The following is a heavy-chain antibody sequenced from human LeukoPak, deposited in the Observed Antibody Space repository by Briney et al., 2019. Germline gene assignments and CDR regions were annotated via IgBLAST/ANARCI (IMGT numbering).Heavy chain of an antibody. CDR1: GGTFSSYA. J-gene: IGHJ4*02. CDR3: ASSSSPPLFGVVQYYFDY. Sequence: GASVKVSCKASGGTFSSYAISWVRQAPGQGLEWMGRIIPVFATANYAQNFQGRVTITTDESTRTTYMELSSLRSEDTALYYCASSSSPPLFGVVQYYFDYWGQGTLVTVSS. V-gene: IGHV1-69*05. D-gene: IGHD3-3*01. CDR2: IIPVFATA.